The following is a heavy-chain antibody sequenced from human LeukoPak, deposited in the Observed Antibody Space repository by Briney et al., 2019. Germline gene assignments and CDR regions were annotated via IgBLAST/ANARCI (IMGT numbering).Heavy chain of an antibody. CDR2: ISSSSYI. D-gene: IGHD3-10*01. V-gene: IGHV3-21*01. CDR3: ARDPGPPYYFDY. CDR1: GFTLSSYS. J-gene: IGHJ4*02. Sequence: GGSLRLSCAASGFTLSSYSMNWVRQAPGKGLEWVSSISSSSYIYYADSVKGRFTISRDNAKNSLYLQMNSLRAEDTAVYYCARDPGPPYYFDYWGQGTLVTVSS.